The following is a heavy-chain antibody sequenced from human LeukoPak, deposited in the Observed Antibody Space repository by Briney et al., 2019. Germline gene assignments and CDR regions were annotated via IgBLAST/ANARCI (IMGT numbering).Heavy chain of an antibody. J-gene: IGHJ6*02. CDR2: ISSSSSTI. D-gene: IGHD2-2*01. CDR1: GFTFSDYY. Sequence: GGSLRLSCAASGFTFSDYYMSWIRQAPGKGLEWVSYISSSSSTIYYADSVKGRFTISRDNAKNSLYLQMNSLRDEDTAVYYCARDGFVVVPGGMDVWGQGTTVTVSS. CDR3: ARDGFVVVPGGMDV. V-gene: IGHV3-11*01.